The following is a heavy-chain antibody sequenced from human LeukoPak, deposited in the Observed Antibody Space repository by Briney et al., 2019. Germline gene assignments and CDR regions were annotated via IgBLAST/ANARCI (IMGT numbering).Heavy chain of an antibody. CDR3: ASVWGSRHFDY. V-gene: IGHV4-39*01. D-gene: IGHD3-16*01. CDR2: MYYSGIT. CDR1: GGSISSTTYY. J-gene: IGHJ4*02. Sequence: PSETLSLTCTVSGGSISSTTYYWGWIRQPPGKGLEWIGSMYYSGITYYNPSLKSRVTISVDTSKNQFSLKLSSVTAADTAVYYCASVWGSRHFDYWGQGTLVTVSS.